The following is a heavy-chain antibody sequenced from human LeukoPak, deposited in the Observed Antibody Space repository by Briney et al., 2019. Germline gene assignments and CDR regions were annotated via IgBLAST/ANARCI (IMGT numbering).Heavy chain of an antibody. CDR3: ARRGPYFDY. CDR1: GFIFSNHG. V-gene: IGHV3-21*05. CDR2: ISSTSADI. Sequence: GGSLRLSCTASGFIFSNHGMNWGRQAPGKGLEWISYISSTSADIYYVDSVKGRFTISRDNAKNSLYLQMNSLRAEDTAIYYCARRGPYFDYWGQGILVTVSS. J-gene: IGHJ4*02. D-gene: IGHD3-10*01.